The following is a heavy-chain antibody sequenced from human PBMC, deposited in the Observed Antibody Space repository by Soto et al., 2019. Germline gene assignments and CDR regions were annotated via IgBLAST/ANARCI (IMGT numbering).Heavy chain of an antibody. Sequence: QVQLVQSGAEVKKPGASVKVSCKASGYTFTNNAIHWVRQAPGQRLEWMGWINAANGNTKYSQKFQGRVTITRDTSASTAYMELSSLRSEDTAVSYCARDQGLCSGGSCWGYFDYWGQGTLVTVSS. V-gene: IGHV1-3*01. CDR1: GYTFTNNA. J-gene: IGHJ4*02. CDR2: INAANGNT. CDR3: ARDQGLCSGGSCWGYFDY. D-gene: IGHD2-15*01.